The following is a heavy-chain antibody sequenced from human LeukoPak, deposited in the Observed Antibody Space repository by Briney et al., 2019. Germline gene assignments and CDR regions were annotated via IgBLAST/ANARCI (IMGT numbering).Heavy chain of an antibody. V-gene: IGHV3-23*01. D-gene: IGHD1-26*01. J-gene: IGHJ6*03. CDR2: ISGSGGGT. CDR1: GFTFTSYA. CDR3: ARVRWELPHWYYYYMDV. Sequence: PGGSLRLSCAASGFTFTSYAMSWVRQAPGKGLEWVSSISGSGGGTFYADSVKGRFTISRDNAKNSLYLQMNSLRAEDTAVYYCARVRWELPHWYYYYMDVWGKGTTVTISS.